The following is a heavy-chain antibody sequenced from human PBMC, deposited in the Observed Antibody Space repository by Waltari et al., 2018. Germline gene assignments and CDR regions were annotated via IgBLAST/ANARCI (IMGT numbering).Heavy chain of an antibody. Sequence: FIFNSVWTDWVRQGPGKGLEWVDKINEDGSRTYYLDSVKGRFTISRDNAKNSLSLQMNSLRAEDTAVYYCVRGIDLWGQGTLVTVSS. D-gene: IGHD3-9*01. CDR3: VRGIDL. V-gene: IGHV3-7*01. CDR2: INEDGSRT. CDR1: FIFNSVW. J-gene: IGHJ4*02.